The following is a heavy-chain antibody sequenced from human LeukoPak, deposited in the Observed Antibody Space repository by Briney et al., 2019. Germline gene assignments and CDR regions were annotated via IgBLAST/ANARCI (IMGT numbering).Heavy chain of an antibody. V-gene: IGHV4-59*01. D-gene: IGHD3-10*01. Sequence: SETLSLTCTVSGGSISSYYWSWIRQPPGKGLEWIGYIYYSGSTNYNPSLKSRVTISVDTSKNQFSLKLSSVTAADTAVYYCARGNSYLTMVRGVIMVRGYYYYMDVWGKGTTVTVSS. CDR3: ARGNSYLTMVRGVIMVRGYYYYMDV. CDR1: GGSISSYY. J-gene: IGHJ6*03. CDR2: IYYSGST.